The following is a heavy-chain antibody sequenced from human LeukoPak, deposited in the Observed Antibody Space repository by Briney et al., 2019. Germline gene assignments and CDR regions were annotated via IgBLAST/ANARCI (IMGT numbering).Heavy chain of an antibody. D-gene: IGHD6-19*01. V-gene: IGHV3-23*01. CDR2: ISGSGGST. CDR1: GFTFSSYA. Sequence: QTGGSLRLSCAASGFTFSSYAMSWVRHAPGKGLEWVSAISGSGGSTYYADTVKGRFTISRDNSKNTLYLQMNSLRAEDTAVYYCAKDLMWAQGGSGWYRNAFDIWGQGTMVTVSS. J-gene: IGHJ3*02. CDR3: AKDLMWAQGGSGWYRNAFDI.